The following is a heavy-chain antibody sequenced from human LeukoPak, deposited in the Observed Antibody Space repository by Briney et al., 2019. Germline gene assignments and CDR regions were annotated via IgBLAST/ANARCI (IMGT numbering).Heavy chain of an antibody. CDR1: GYIFTSYW. D-gene: IGHD3-3*01. CDR3: ARIRFLEWLLDAFDI. J-gene: IGHJ3*02. V-gene: IGHV5-51*01. CDR2: IYPGDSDT. Sequence: GESLKISCKGSGYIFTSYWIGWVRQMPGKGLEWMGIIYPGDSDTRYSPSFQGQVTISADKSISTAYLQWSSLKASDTAMYYCARIRFLEWLLDAFDIWGQGTMVTVSS.